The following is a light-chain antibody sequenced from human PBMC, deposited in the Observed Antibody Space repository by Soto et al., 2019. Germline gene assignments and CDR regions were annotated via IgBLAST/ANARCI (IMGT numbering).Light chain of an antibody. J-gene: IGKJ2*01. CDR2: GAS. CDR1: QSVSSN. Sequence: EIVMTQSPATLSVSPGERATLSCRASQSVSSNLAWYQQKPGQAPRLLIYGASTRDNGVPARFSGSGSGTEFTLTISSLQSEDSAVYYSQQHNNWPPYTFGQGTKLEIK. V-gene: IGKV3-15*01. CDR3: QQHNNWPPYT.